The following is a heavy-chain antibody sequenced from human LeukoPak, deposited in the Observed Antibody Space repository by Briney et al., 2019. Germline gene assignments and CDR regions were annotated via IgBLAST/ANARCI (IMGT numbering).Heavy chain of an antibody. CDR3: ARVLVTSYYYYGMDV. CDR1: GGSFSGYY. D-gene: IGHD4-23*01. CDR2: INHSGST. Sequence: SSETLSLTCAVYGGSFSGYYWSWIRQPPGKGLEWIGEINHSGSTNYNPSLKSRVTISVDASKNQFSLKLSSVTAADTAVYYCARVLVTSYYYYGMDVWGQGTTVTVSS. V-gene: IGHV4-34*01. J-gene: IGHJ6*02.